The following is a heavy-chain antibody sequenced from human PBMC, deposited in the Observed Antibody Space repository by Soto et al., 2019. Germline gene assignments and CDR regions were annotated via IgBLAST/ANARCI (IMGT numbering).Heavy chain of an antibody. Sequence: ETLSLTCTVSGGSISSYYWTWIRQSPGKGLEWIGYIYYSGSTNYNPSLESRATISVDTSKNQFSLNLRSATAADTALYYCARWEDSSGYRYWGQGTLVTVSS. CDR2: IYYSGST. J-gene: IGHJ4*02. CDR3: ARWEDSSGYRY. V-gene: IGHV4-59*01. D-gene: IGHD3-22*01. CDR1: GGSISSYY.